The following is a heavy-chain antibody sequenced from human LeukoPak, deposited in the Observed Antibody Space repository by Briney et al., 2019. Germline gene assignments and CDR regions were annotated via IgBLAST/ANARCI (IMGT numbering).Heavy chain of an antibody. Sequence: PGGSLRLSCAASGFTFSSYGMHWVRQAPGKGLEWVAVISYDGSNKYYADSVKGRFTISRDNSKNTLYLQMNSLRAEDTAVYYCAKDTHYYDSNGYYLFDYWSQGTLVTVSS. V-gene: IGHV3-30*18. CDR1: GFTFSSYG. CDR2: ISYDGSNK. J-gene: IGHJ4*02. CDR3: AKDTHYYDSNGYYLFDY. D-gene: IGHD3-22*01.